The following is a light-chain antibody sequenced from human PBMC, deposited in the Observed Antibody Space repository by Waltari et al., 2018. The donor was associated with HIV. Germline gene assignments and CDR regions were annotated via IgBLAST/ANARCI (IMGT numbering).Light chain of an antibody. V-gene: IGKV1-17*01. CDR1: QEIGKD. CDR3: LQQNSFPWT. CDR2: GAS. J-gene: IGKJ1*01. Sequence: DIQMTQSQPSLSESRGDRITITCRAGQEIGKDLNWFRQKPGKVPKRLIYGASHLQNGVPSRFRGSGSGSEFTLTISSLQPDDFATYYCLQQNSFPWTFGQGTQVEV.